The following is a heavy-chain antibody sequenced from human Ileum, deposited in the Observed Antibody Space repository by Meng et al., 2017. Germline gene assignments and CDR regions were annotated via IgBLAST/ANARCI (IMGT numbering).Heavy chain of an antibody. CDR2: LYYSGNT. CDR1: GDSLSSGTYY. V-gene: IGHV4-39*07. CDR3: GKAPHY. Sequence: QLQRQESGPGLVKPSETLSLTCTVSGDSLSSGTYYWGWIRQPPGKGLEWIGSLYYSGNTYYNPSLRSRVTISIDTSKNQFSLKLNSVTAADTAVYYCGKAPHYWGQGTLVTVSS. J-gene: IGHJ4*02.